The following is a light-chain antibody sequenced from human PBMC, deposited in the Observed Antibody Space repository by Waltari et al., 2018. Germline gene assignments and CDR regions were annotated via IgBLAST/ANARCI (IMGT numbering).Light chain of an antibody. CDR3: QQYAGSPKT. V-gene: IGKV3-20*01. J-gene: IGKJ3*01. CDR1: QTVSSSY. Sequence: EIVLTQSPGTLSLSPGEGATLSCRASQTVSSSYLAWYQQKPGQAPRLLIYGASSRATGIPDRFSGSGSGTDFTLTISRLEPEDFAVYYCQQYAGSPKTFGPGTKVDIK. CDR2: GAS.